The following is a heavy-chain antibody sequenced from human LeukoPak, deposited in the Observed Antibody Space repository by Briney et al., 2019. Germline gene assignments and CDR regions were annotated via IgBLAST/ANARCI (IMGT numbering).Heavy chain of an antibody. V-gene: IGHV4-39*01. CDR1: GGSISSSSYY. Sequence: PSETLSLTCTVSGGSISSSSYYWGWIRQPPGKGLEWIGSIYYSGSTYYNPSLKSRVTISVDTSKNQFFLKVRSVTAADTAVYYCARQGSGYDYWGQGTLVTVPS. D-gene: IGHD5-12*01. J-gene: IGHJ4*02. CDR2: IYYSGST. CDR3: ARQGSGYDY.